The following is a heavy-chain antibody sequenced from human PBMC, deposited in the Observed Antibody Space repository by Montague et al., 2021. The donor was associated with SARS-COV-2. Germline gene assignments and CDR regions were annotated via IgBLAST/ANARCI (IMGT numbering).Heavy chain of an antibody. D-gene: IGHD6-19*01. Sequence: ETLSLTCTVSGGSISSSSYYWAWIRQPPGKGLEWIGSIYYRGSTYYNPSLKSRVYISVDTSKNQLSLTLTSATAADTAVYYCATQEDPSGWIPGPFDFWGQGTLVSVSS. V-gene: IGHV4-39*01. CDR1: GGSISSSSYY. J-gene: IGHJ4*02. CDR3: ATQEDPSGWIPGPFDF. CDR2: IYYRGST.